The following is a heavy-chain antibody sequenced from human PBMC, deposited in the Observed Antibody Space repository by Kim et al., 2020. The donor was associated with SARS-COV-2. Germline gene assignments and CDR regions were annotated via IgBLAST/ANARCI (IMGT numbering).Heavy chain of an antibody. V-gene: IGHV3-33*01. CDR2: IWYDGSNK. CDR3: ARDCLPNDYYDTGFCTGAFDI. Sequence: GGSLRLSCAASGFTFSSYGMHWVRQAPGKGLEWVAVIWYDGSNKYYADSVKGRFTISRDNSKNTLYLQMNSLRAEDTAVYYCARDCLPNDYYDTGFCTGAFDIWGQGTMVTVSS. J-gene: IGHJ3*02. CDR1: GFTFSSYG. D-gene: IGHD3-22*01.